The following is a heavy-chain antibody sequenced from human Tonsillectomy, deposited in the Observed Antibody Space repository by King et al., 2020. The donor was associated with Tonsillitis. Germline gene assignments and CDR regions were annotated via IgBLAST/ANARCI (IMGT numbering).Heavy chain of an antibody. CDR3: AVAGTDTTWFDP. CDR1: GGSFSGYY. CDR2: INHSGST. V-gene: IGHV4-34*01. Sequence: VQLQQWGAGLLKPSETLSLTCAVYGGSFSGYYWSWIRQPPGKGLEWIGEINHSGSTNYNPSLKSRVTISVDTSKNQFSLKLSSVTAADTAVYYCAVAGTDTTWFDPWGQGTLVTVSS. J-gene: IGHJ5*02. D-gene: IGHD6-19*01.